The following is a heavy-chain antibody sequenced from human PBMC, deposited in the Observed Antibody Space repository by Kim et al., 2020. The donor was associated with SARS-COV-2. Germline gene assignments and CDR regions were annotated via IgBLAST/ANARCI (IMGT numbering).Heavy chain of an antibody. V-gene: IGHV4-59*13. D-gene: IGHD4-17*01. CDR3: ARGADYGGILYYFDY. Sequence: SETLSLTCTVSGGSISSYYWSWIRQPPGKGLEWIGYIYYSGSTNYNPSLKSRVTISVDTSKNQFSLKLSSVTAADTAVYYCARGADYGGILYYFDYWGQGTLVTVSS. CDR2: IYYSGST. J-gene: IGHJ4*02. CDR1: GGSISSYY.